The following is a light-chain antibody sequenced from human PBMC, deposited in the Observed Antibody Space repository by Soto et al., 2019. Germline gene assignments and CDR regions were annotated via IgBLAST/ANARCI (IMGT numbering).Light chain of an antibody. Sequence: QSVLTQPASVSGSPGQSITISCLGTSNDIGSYKYVSWYQQHPDKAPKVMIYEVSYRPSGVSHRFSGSKSANTASLTISGLQAEDEADYYCSSYTSNNTYVFGTGTKVTVL. V-gene: IGLV2-14*01. CDR3: SSYTSNNTYV. CDR1: SNDIGSYKY. CDR2: EVS. J-gene: IGLJ1*01.